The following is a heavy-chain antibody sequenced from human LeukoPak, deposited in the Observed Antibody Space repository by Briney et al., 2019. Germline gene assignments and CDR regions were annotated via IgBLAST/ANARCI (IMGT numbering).Heavy chain of an antibody. CDR2: ISSSGSTI. J-gene: IGHJ4*02. CDR3: ARDHIAMVIHHSFDY. D-gene: IGHD5-18*01. CDR1: GFTFSDYY. Sequence: GGSLRLSCAASGFTFSDYYMSWIRQAPGKGLEWVSYISSSGSTIYYADSVKGRFTISRDNAKNSLYLQMNSLRAEDTAAYYCARDHIAMVIHHSFDYWGQGTLVTVSS. V-gene: IGHV3-11*04.